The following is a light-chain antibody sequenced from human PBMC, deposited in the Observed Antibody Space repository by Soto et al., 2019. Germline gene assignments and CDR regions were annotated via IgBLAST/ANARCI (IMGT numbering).Light chain of an antibody. CDR1: RGIGST. V-gene: IGKV3-15*01. CDR3: QHYVTWPLA. Sequence: EVVMTQSPATLSVSPGERATLSCRASRGIGSTLAWYQQKPGQTPRLLIYDTSTTATGVPGRFIGSRSGTEFTLTITSQQSEDFAIYYCQHYVTWPLAFGGGTRVENK. J-gene: IGKJ4*01. CDR2: DTS.